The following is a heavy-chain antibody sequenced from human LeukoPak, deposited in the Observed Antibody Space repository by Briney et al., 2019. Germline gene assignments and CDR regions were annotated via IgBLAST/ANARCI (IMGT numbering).Heavy chain of an antibody. J-gene: IGHJ4*02. CDR3: ARRFGSGSPPDY. CDR2: ISSSSSYI. D-gene: IGHD3-10*01. Sequence: KSGGSLRLSCAASGFTFSSYSMNWVRQAPGKGLEWVSSISSSSSYIYYADSVKGRFTISRDNAKNSLYLQMNSLRAEDTAVYYCARRFGSGSPPDYWGQGTLVTVSS. CDR1: GFTFSSYS. V-gene: IGHV3-21*01.